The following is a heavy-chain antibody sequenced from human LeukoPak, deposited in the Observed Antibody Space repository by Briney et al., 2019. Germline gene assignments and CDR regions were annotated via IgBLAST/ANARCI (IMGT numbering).Heavy chain of an antibody. V-gene: IGHV4-59*08. Sequence: SETLSLTCTVSGGSITSYYWTWIRQPPGKGLEWIGYIYNSESTNYNPSLKSRVTISVDTSKNQFSLKLTSVTAADTALYYCARHRKSARNYLYYYMDVWGKGTTVTVSS. CDR3: ARHRKSARNYLYYYMDV. D-gene: IGHD6-6*01. CDR2: IYNSEST. J-gene: IGHJ6*03. CDR1: GGSITSYY.